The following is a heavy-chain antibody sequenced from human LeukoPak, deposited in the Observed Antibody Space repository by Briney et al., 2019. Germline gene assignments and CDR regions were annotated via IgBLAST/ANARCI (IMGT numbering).Heavy chain of an antibody. CDR2: IKQDGSEK. D-gene: IGHD3-16*01. J-gene: IGHJ6*02. V-gene: IGHV3-7*01. CDR3: ARDASYYDYVWGSYSNHYYGMDV. CDR1: GFTFSSYW. Sequence: PGGSLRLSCAASGFTFSSYWMSWVRQAPGKGLEWVANIKQDGSEKYYVDSVKGRFTISRDNAKNSLYLQMNSLRAEDTAVYYCARDASYYDYVWGSYSNHYYGMDVWGQGTTVTVSS.